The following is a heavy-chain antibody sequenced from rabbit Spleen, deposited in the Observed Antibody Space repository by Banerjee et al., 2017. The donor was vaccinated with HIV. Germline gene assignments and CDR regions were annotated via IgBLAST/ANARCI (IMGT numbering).Heavy chain of an antibody. J-gene: IGHJ6*01. CDR2: IYADRSGST. Sequence: QSLEESGGDLVKPEGSLTLTCTASGFSFSSSYYMCWVRQAPGKGLECIACIYADRSGSTYYANWAKGRFTISRTSSTTVTLQMTSLTVADTATYFCARFYAGYGDFGYAAMWGPGTLVTVS. CDR3: ARFYAGYGDFGYAAM. D-gene: IGHD7-1*01. V-gene: IGHV1S40*01. CDR1: GFSFSSSYY.